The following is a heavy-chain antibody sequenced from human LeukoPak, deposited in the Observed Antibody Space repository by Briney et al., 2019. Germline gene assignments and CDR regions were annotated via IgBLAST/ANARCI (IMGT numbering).Heavy chain of an antibody. CDR2: IYYSGST. V-gene: IGHV4-59*01. CDR1: GGSISSYY. D-gene: IGHD6-19*01. CDR3: ARYREQWLGYYYYYYYMDV. Sequence: SETLSLTCTVSGGSISSYYWSWIRQPPGKGLEWIGYIYYSGSTNYNPSLKSRVTISVDTSKNQFSLKLSSVTAADTAVYYCARYREQWLGYYYYYYYMDVWGKGTTVTVSS. J-gene: IGHJ6*03.